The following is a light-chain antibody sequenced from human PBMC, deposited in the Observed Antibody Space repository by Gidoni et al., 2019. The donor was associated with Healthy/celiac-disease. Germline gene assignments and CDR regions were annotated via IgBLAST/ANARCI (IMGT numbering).Light chain of an antibody. CDR1: QSISSC. Sequence: IQMTQSPSTLSASVGDRVTITRRASQSISSCFPWYQQKPWKAPKLLIYKASSLESGVPSRFSGSGSGTEFTLTISSLQPDDFATYYCQQYNSYSRTFGQGTKVEIK. CDR3: QQYNSYSRT. J-gene: IGKJ1*01. CDR2: KAS. V-gene: IGKV1-5*03.